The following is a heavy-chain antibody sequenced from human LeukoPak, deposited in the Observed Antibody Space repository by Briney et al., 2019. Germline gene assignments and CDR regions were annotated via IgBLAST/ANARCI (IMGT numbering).Heavy chain of an antibody. J-gene: IGHJ3*02. CDR2: ISYTGTYI. D-gene: IGHD3/OR15-3a*01. V-gene: IGHV3-21*04. CDR3: ARSLDYDAFDI. CDR1: AFSLNAYN. Sequence: GGSLRLSCAASAFSLNAYNMNWVRQAPGKGLEWVSSISYTGTYIYYADSVKGRFTISRDNAKNSLYLQMNSLRAEDTAVYYCARSLDYDAFDIWGQGTMVTVSS.